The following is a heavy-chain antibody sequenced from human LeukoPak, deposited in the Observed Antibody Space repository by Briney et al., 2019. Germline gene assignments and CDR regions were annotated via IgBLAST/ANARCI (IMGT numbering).Heavy chain of an antibody. Sequence: SGILSLTCAVSGGSISSSNWWSWVRQPPGKGLEWIGEIYHSGSTNYNPSLKSRVTISVDKSKNQFSLKLSSVTAADTAVYYCARDQQFYYYYGMDVWGQGTTVTVSS. CDR1: GGSISSSNW. D-gene: IGHD6-13*01. V-gene: IGHV4-4*02. CDR2: IYHSGST. J-gene: IGHJ6*02. CDR3: ARDQQFYYYYGMDV.